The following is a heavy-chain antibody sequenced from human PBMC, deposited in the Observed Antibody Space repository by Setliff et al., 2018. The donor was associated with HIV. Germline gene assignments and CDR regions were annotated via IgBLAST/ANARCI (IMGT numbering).Heavy chain of an antibody. J-gene: IGHJ4*02. Sequence: SETLSLTCTVSGYSISSGYYWGWIRQPPGKGLEWIGSIYHSGSTFYNPSLKSRVTLSLDTSKNQFSLKVTSVTAADTAVYYCARRAAATTNFDYWGQGTLVTVSS. V-gene: IGHV4-38-2*02. D-gene: IGHD1-26*01. CDR3: ARRAAATTNFDY. CDR2: IYHSGST. CDR1: GYSISSGYY.